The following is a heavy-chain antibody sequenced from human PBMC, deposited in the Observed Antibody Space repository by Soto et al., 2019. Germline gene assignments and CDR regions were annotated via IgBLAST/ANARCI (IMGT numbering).Heavy chain of an antibody. CDR3: ATGAYYDGMDV. D-gene: IGHD3-10*01. Sequence: QVQLVESGGGVVQPGRSLRLSCAASGFTFSSYAMHWVRQAPGKGLEWVAVISYDGSNKYYADSVKGRFTISRDNSKNTLYLQMNSLRAEDTAVYYCATGAYYDGMDVWGQGTTVTVSS. J-gene: IGHJ6*02. CDR1: GFTFSSYA. V-gene: IGHV3-30-3*01. CDR2: ISYDGSNK.